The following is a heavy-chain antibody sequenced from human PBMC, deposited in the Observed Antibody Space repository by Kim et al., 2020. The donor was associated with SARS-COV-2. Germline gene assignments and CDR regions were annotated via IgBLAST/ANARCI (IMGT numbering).Heavy chain of an antibody. CDR3: ARHRSISSSWPEPNRVDP. CDR2: IYYSGSI. J-gene: IGHJ5*02. Sequence: SETLSLTCTVSGGSISSSSYYWGWIRQPPGKGLEWIGSIYYSGSIYYNPSLKSQVTISVDTSKNRFSLKLSAVTAADTAVYYCARHRSISSSWPEPNRVDPWGQGTLVTVSS. CDR1: GGSISSSSYY. V-gene: IGHV4-39*01. D-gene: IGHD6-13*01.